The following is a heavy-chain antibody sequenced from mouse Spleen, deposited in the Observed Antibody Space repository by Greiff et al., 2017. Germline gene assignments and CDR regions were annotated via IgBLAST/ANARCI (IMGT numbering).Heavy chain of an antibody. CDR1: GFTFSDYY. Sequence: EVKLVESGGGLVQPGGSLKLSCATSGFTFSDYYMYWVRQTPEKRLEWVAYISNGGGSTYYPDTVKGRFTISRDNAKNTLYLQMSRLKSEDTAMYYCARQDITTVVASYAMDYWGQGTSVTVSS. D-gene: IGHD1-1*01. CDR2: ISNGGGST. V-gene: IGHV5-12*02. J-gene: IGHJ4*01. CDR3: ARQDITTVVASYAMDY.